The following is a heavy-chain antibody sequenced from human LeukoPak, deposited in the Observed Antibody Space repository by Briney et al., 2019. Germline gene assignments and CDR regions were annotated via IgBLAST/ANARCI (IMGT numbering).Heavy chain of an antibody. CDR3: ARQLGYCSGGSCYFDF. D-gene: IGHD2-15*01. CDR1: GFIFRSYA. CDR2: ISSSGDST. V-gene: IGHV3-23*01. J-gene: IGHJ4*02. Sequence: SGGSLRLSCAASGFIFRSYAMSWVRQVPGEGLEWVSAISSSGDSTYSADSVKGRFTISRDSSSNTLYLQLNSLRVEDTAVYYCARQLGYCSGGSCYFDFWGQGTLVTVAS.